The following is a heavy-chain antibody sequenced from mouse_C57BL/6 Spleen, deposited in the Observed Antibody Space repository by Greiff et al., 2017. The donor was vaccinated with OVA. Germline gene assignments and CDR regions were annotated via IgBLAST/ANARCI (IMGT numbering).Heavy chain of an antibody. CDR3: ARMKTAQATWFAY. CDR2: INPYNGGT. J-gene: IGHJ3*01. Sequence: VQLKESGPVLVKPGASVKMSCKASGYTFTDYYMNWVKQSHGKSLEWIGVINPYNGGTSYNQKFKGKATLTVDKSSSTAYMELNSLTSEDSAVYYCARMKTAQATWFAYWGQGTLVTVSA. D-gene: IGHD3-2*02. CDR1: GYTFTDYY. V-gene: IGHV1-19*01.